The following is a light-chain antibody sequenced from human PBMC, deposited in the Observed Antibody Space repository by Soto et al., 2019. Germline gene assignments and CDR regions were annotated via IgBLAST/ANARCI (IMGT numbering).Light chain of an antibody. CDR1: QFVSIN. Sequence: IVMTKSPAALSVSSGEIATLSCRACQFVSINLAWYQQKPGQAPRLLIYGASSRATGIPDTFSGSGSGTDFTLTISRLEPEDFAVYYCQQYGSSPITFGQGTRLEI. J-gene: IGKJ5*01. V-gene: IGKV3-20*01. CDR3: QQYGSSPIT. CDR2: GAS.